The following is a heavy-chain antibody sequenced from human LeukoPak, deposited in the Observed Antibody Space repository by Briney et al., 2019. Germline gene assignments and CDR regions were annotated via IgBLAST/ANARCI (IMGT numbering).Heavy chain of an antibody. D-gene: IGHD2-2*02. Sequence: ASVKVSCKASGGTFSSYAISWVRQAPGQGLEWMGGIIPIFGTANYAQKFQGRVTITTDESTSTAYMELSSLRSEDTAVYYCARGAYCSSTSCYTGFPFDPWGQGTLVTVSS. CDR3: ARGAYCSSTSCYTGFPFDP. CDR2: IIPIFGTA. V-gene: IGHV1-69*05. CDR1: GGTFSSYA. J-gene: IGHJ5*02.